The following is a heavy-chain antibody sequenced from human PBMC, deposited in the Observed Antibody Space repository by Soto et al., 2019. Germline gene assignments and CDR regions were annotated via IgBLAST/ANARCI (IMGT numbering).Heavy chain of an antibody. J-gene: IGHJ4*02. Sequence: SVKVSCKASGGTFSSYAISWVRQAPGQGLEWMGGIIPIFGTANYAQKFQGRVTITADESTSTAYMELSSLRSEDTAVYYCARELRYCSGGSGYFFPGIDYWGQGTLVTVSS. CDR2: IIPIFGTA. CDR3: ARELRYCSGGSGYFFPGIDY. CDR1: GGTFSSYA. D-gene: IGHD2-15*01. V-gene: IGHV1-69*13.